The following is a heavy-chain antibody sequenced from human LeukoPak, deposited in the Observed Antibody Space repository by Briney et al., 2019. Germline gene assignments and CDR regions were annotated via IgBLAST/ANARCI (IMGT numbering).Heavy chain of an antibody. Sequence: GGSLRLSCAASGFTFDDYAMHWVRQAPGKGLEWVSGISWNSGSIGYADSVKGRFTISRDDSKNTLNLQMNSLRADDTAVYYCARLRGNTMVEYWGQGTLVTVSS. CDR1: GFTFDDYA. V-gene: IGHV3-9*01. CDR3: ARLRGNTMVEY. J-gene: IGHJ4*02. CDR2: ISWNSGSI. D-gene: IGHD3-10*01.